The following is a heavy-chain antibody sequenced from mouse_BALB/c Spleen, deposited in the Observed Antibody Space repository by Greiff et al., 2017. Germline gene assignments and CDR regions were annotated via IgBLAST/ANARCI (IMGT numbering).Heavy chain of an antibody. J-gene: IGHJ3*01. CDR3: ARQRGFAY. V-gene: IGHV5-12-1*01. CDR2: ISSGGGST. CDR1: GFAFSSYD. Sequence: EVKLVESGGGLVKPGGSLKLSCAASGFAFSSYDMSWVRQTPEKRLEWVAYISSGGGSTYYPDTVKGRFTISRDNAKNTLYLQMSSLKSEDTAMYYCARQRGFAYWGQGTLVTVSA.